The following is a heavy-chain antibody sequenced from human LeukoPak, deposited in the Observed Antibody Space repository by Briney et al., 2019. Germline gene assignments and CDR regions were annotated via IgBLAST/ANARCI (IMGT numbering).Heavy chain of an antibody. CDR3: AREDNGDAYYFYYGMDV. D-gene: IGHD4-17*01. CDR1: GYTFINYI. V-gene: IGHV1-3*01. J-gene: IGHJ6*02. Sequence: ALVKLCCKASGYTFINYIIHWVRQARGQRLEWVGWINAGSGDTKYSQKSQGRVTIIWNTSASTAYMEVSSLRSEDTAVYYCAREDNGDAYYFYYGMDVWGQGTTVTVSS. CDR2: INAGSGDT.